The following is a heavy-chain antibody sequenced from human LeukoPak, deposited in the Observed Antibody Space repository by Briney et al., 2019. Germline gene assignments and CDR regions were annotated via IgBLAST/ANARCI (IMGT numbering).Heavy chain of an antibody. CDR1: GFTFSSHW. CDR3: AKERGAQNHFDY. Sequence: PGGSLRLSCAASGFTFSSHWMHWVRQAPGKGLEWVSGISWNSGSIGYADSVKGRFTISRDNAKNSLYLQMNSLRAEDTALYYCAKERGAQNHFDYWGQGTLVTVSS. J-gene: IGHJ4*02. V-gene: IGHV3-9*01. D-gene: IGHD1-26*01. CDR2: ISWNSGSI.